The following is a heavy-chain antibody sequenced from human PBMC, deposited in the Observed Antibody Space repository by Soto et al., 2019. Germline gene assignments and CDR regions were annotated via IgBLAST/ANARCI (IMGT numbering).Heavy chain of an antibody. D-gene: IGHD2-2*03. CDR1: GFTFSTSA. CDR3: AKVWGEDGYCSRTSCLYYFPH. Sequence: EVQLLESGGGLVQPGGSLRLSCEASGFTFSTSAMSWVRKAPGNGLEWVSTISDSGSTYYADSVKGRFTISRDNAKHTLYLQMHSLRAEDTAVFYCAKVWGEDGYCSRTSCLYYFPHWGQGNLVTVSS. J-gene: IGHJ4*02. CDR2: ISDSGST. V-gene: IGHV3-23*01.